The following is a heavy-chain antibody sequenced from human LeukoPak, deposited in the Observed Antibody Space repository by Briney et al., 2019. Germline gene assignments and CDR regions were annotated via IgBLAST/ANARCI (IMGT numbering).Heavy chain of an antibody. J-gene: IGHJ4*02. D-gene: IGHD2-2*01. CDR2: ISSSGRTI. Sequence: GGSLRLSCAASGLTFDTHSMNWGRQAPGKGLEWISYISSSGRTIYYADSVKGRFTISRDNAKNSLYLQMDSLRAEDTAIYYCTPVYCDTSSGSHYFEHWGQGTLVTVSS. CDR1: GLTFDTHS. CDR3: TPVYCDTSSGSHYFEH. V-gene: IGHV3-48*04.